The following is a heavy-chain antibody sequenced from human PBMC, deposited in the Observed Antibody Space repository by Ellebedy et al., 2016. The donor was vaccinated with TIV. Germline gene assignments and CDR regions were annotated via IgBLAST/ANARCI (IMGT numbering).Heavy chain of an antibody. Sequence: AASVTVSCKASGYTFTGYYMHWVRQAPGQGLEWMGWINPNSGGTNYAQKFQGRVTMTRETSISTAYMELSRLRSDDTAVYYCARDIVPSIAVAGTPRFDYWGQGTLVTVSS. CDR2: INPNSGGT. J-gene: IGHJ4*02. CDR1: GYTFTGYY. CDR3: ARDIVPSIAVAGTPRFDY. D-gene: IGHD6-19*01. V-gene: IGHV1-2*02.